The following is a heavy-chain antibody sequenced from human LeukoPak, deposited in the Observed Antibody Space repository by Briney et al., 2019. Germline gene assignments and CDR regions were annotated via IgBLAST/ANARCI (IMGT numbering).Heavy chain of an antibody. J-gene: IGHJ4*02. V-gene: IGHV4-59*13. Sequence: SETLSLTCTVSGGSISNYYWSWLRQPPGKRLEWIGYIHYSGSTNYNPSLKSRVTISVGTSKNQFSLKLSSVTAADTAVYYCARGRGLYSSSWYLGFYYFDYWGQGTLVTVSS. CDR2: IHYSGST. CDR1: GGSISNYY. CDR3: ARGRGLYSSSWYLGFYYFDY. D-gene: IGHD6-13*01.